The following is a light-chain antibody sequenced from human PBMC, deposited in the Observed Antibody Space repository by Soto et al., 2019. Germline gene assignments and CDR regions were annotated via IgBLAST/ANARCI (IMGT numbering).Light chain of an antibody. V-gene: IGKV1-5*01. J-gene: IGKJ3*01. CDR3: QQYQSYFLT. Sequence: DIQMTQSPSTLSASVGDRVTITCRASQSISRYLAWYQQKSGKAPKLLIYDASSLERGVPSRFSGSGCGTEFPLTISVLQPDDFATYYCQQYQSYFLTFGPGTTVDMK. CDR1: QSISRY. CDR2: DAS.